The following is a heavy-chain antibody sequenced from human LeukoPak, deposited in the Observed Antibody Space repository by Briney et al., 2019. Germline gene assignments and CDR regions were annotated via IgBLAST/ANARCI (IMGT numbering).Heavy chain of an antibody. V-gene: IGHV1-2*02. J-gene: IGHJ5*02. CDR3: ARERQLGPKNWFDP. CDR2: INPNSGGT. CDR1: GYTFTGYY. D-gene: IGHD6-13*01. Sequence: ASVKVSCKASGYTFTGYYMHWVRQAPGQGLEWMGWINPNSGGTNYAQKFQGRVTMTRDTSISTAYLQWSSLKASDTAMYYCARERQLGPKNWFDPWGQGTLVTVSS.